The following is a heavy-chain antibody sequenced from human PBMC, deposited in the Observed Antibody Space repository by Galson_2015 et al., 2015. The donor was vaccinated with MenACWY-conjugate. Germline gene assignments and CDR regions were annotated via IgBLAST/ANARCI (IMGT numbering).Heavy chain of an antibody. CDR2: VFYSGGT. CDR3: AKFQSATIEAY. D-gene: IGHD5-12*01. Sequence: SETLSLTCTVSGASITTPPQYWVWIRQSPGKRLEWLGHVFYSGGTSYSRSPRSRVTMSPDTSKNQFSLKMTSVTATDTAVYYCAKFQSATIEAYWGPGVLVTVSS. CDR1: GASITTPPQY. J-gene: IGHJ4*02. V-gene: IGHV4-39*01.